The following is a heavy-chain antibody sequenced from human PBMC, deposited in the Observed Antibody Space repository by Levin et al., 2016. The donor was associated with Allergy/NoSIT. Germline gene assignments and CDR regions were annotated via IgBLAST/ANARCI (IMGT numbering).Heavy chain of an antibody. CDR3: ATWGEDGYIPGLKYFDY. CDR2: IYYSGST. CDR1: GGSISSSSYY. D-gene: IGHD5-24*01. V-gene: IGHV4-39*01. Sequence: SETLSLTCTVSGGSISSSSYYWGWIRQPPGKGLEWIGSIYYSGSTYYNPSLKSRVTISVDTSKNQFSLKLSSVTAADTAVYYCATWGEDGYIPGLKYFDYWGQGTLVTVSS. J-gene: IGHJ4*02.